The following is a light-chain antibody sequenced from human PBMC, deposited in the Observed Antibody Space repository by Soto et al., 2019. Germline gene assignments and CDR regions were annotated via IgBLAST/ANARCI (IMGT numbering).Light chain of an antibody. CDR2: VAS. J-gene: IGKJ1*01. V-gene: IGKV3-20*01. CDR1: QSVSNY. Sequence: DIVLTQSPGTLSLSPGERATLSCRASQSVSNYLAWYQQKPGQAPRLLIYVASSRATGIPDRFSGSGSGTDFTLNISRLEPEDFAVYYCQQYGGSPQTFGQGTKVEIK. CDR3: QQYGGSPQT.